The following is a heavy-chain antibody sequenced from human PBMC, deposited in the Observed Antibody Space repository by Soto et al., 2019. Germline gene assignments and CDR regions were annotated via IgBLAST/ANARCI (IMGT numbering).Heavy chain of an antibody. Sequence: EVQLVESGEGLVQPGGSLRLSSAPSGFTFSSYNIHWSRQAPGKGLEFVSAISRSGDRTYYADSVKGRFTITRDNSKNTVWLQMGSLSAEDMAVYYFARARCRSGQCYYFDYWGRGALVSVSS. V-gene: IGHV3-64*02. CDR1: GFTFSSYN. D-gene: IGHD2-15*01. CDR3: ARARCRSGQCYYFDY. J-gene: IGHJ4*02. CDR2: ISRSGDRT.